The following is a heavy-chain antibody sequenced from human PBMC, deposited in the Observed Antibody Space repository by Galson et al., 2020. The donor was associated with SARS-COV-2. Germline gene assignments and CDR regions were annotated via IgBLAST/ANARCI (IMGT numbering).Heavy chain of an antibody. CDR2: MNPKSGNT. CDR3: ARVWERGFSYGNWFDP. Sequence: ASVKVSCKASGYTFTNYDINWVRQATGQGLEWMGWMNPKSGNTGYVPKFQGRVTMTRDTSINTAYMELSSLRFEDTAVYYCARVWERGFSYGNWFDPWGQGTLVTVSS. D-gene: IGHD5-18*01. CDR1: GYTFTNYD. V-gene: IGHV1-8*01. J-gene: IGHJ5*02.